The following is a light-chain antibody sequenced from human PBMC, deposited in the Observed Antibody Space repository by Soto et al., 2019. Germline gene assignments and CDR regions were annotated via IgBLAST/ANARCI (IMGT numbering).Light chain of an antibody. Sequence: DIQMTQSPSSVSASVGDRVIITCRASQGISSWLAWYQQKPGKAPNLLIYTASSLQSGVPSRVSGSGSGTDFTFTISGLQPEDVGTYYCQQAGIFPLTFGGGTKVEIK. CDR1: QGISSW. J-gene: IGKJ4*01. CDR2: TAS. CDR3: QQAGIFPLT. V-gene: IGKV1-12*01.